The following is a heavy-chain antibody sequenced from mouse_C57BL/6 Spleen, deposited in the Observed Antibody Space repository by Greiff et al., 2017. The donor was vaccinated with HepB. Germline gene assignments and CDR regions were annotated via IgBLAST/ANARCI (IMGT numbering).Heavy chain of an antibody. CDR1: GYTFTDYY. J-gene: IGHJ4*01. D-gene: IGHD1-1*01. CDR3: ARAYDYAMDY. V-gene: IGHV1-19*01. CDR2: INPYNGGT. Sequence: VQLQQSGPVLVKPGASVKMSCKASGYTFTDYYMNWVKQSHGKSLEWIGVINPYNGGTSYNQKFKGKATLTVDKSSSTACMELNSLTSEDSAVYYCARAYDYAMDYWGQGTSVTVSS.